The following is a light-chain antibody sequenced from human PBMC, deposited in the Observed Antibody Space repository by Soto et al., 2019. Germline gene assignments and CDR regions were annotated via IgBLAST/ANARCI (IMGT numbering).Light chain of an antibody. CDR3: QQYGSSPLIT. V-gene: IGKV3-20*01. CDR2: GAS. CDR1: QSVSSSY. J-gene: IGKJ5*01. Sequence: EIVLTQSPGTLSLSPGERATLSCRASQSVSSSYLAWYQQKPGQAPRLLIYGASSRATGIPDRFSGSGSGTDFTLTISSLEPEDFAVYSWQQYGSSPLITFGQGTRLEIK.